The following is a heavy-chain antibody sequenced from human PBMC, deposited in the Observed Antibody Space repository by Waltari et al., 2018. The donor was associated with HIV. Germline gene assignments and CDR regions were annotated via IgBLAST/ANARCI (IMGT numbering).Heavy chain of an antibody. J-gene: IGHJ6*02. Sequence: EVLLVESGGGLVQPGGPLCISCGTSGFILSSYWLSWVRQAPGQGLEWLANIKPDGSETYYVDSVKGRFTISRDNAKNSVYLQMDSLRVEDTALYFCARDTGSQYYYYGMDVWGQGTMVSVS. D-gene: IGHD3-10*01. V-gene: IGHV3-7*01. CDR3: ARDTGSQYYYYGMDV. CDR2: IKPDGSET. CDR1: GFILSSYW.